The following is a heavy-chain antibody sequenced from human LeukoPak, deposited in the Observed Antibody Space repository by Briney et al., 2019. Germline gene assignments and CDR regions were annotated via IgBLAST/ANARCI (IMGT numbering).Heavy chain of an antibody. J-gene: IGHJ4*02. CDR2: INPNGGGT. V-gene: IGHV1-2*02. D-gene: IGHD4/OR15-4a*01. Sequence: ASVKVSCKASGNTFTSYYMHWVRQAPGQGLEWMGWINPNGGGTKYAQKFQDTVTMTMDTSISTAYMELSGLRSDDTAVYYCARGGAYFDYWGQGTLVTVSS. CDR3: ARGGAYFDY. CDR1: GNTFTSYY.